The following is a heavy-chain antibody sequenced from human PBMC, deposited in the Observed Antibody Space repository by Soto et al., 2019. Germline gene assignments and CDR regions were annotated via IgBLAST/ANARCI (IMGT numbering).Heavy chain of an antibody. Sequence: GGSLRLSCAASGFMFSDYSMNWVRQAPGKGLEWVSHIGGGTGGTGAIHYADSVRGRFTISRDSAKDSLYLHMNSLTDEDTAVYYCSRDLNWGFDFWGLGILVTVSS. CDR3: SRDLNWGFDF. J-gene: IGHJ4*02. CDR1: GFMFSDYS. CDR2: IGGGTGGTGAI. V-gene: IGHV3-48*02. D-gene: IGHD7-27*01.